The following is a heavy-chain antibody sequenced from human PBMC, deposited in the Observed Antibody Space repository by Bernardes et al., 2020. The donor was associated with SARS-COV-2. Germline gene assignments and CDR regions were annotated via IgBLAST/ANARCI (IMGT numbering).Heavy chain of an antibody. CDR1: GFSFGDYP. D-gene: IGHD3-22*01. Sequence: GGSLRLSCTASGFSFGDYPMSWVRQAPGKGLEWVGFIRSNAYGGTTEYAASVKGRFTISRDDSKRIAYLQMNSLKTEDTAVYYCARDPTYSSGYFRAFDYWGQGTLVTVSS. J-gene: IGHJ4*02. CDR3: ARDPTYSSGYFRAFDY. V-gene: IGHV3-49*04. CDR2: IRSNAYGGTT.